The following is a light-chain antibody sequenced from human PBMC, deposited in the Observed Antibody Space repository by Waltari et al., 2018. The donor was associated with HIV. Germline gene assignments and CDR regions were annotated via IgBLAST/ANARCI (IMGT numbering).Light chain of an antibody. J-gene: IGLJ3*02. Sequence: QSVLTQPPSVSGAPGQRVTISCTGSSSNLGAAYAVHWYQQLPGTAPKLLIYGNSNRPSGVPDRFSGSKSGTSASLAITGLQAEDEADYYCQSYDSSLSVWVFGGGTKLTVL. V-gene: IGLV1-40*01. CDR2: GNS. CDR3: QSYDSSLSVWV. CDR1: SSNLGAAYA.